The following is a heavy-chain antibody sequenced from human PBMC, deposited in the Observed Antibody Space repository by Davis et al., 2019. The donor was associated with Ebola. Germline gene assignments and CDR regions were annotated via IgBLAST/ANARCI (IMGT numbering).Heavy chain of an antibody. CDR2: INPNSGGT. J-gene: IGHJ4*02. Sequence: ASVTVSCKASGYTFTGYYMHWVRQAPGQGLEWMGWINPNSGGTNYAQKFKGWATMTRDTSTSTAYMELSRLTSDDTGVYYCAREHPDCSSTSCPFDYWGQGTLVTVSS. D-gene: IGHD2-2*01. CDR1: GYTFTGYY. CDR3: AREHPDCSSTSCPFDY. V-gene: IGHV1-2*04.